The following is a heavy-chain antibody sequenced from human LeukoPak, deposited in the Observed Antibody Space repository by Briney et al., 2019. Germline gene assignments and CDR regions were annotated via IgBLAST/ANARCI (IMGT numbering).Heavy chain of an antibody. CDR2: ISYDGSNK. D-gene: IGHD6-6*01. J-gene: IGHJ4*02. V-gene: IGHV3-30-3*01. CDR3: ARDHGSSSSFDY. CDR1: GFTFSSYA. Sequence: QAGRSLRLSCAASGFTFSSYAMHWVRQAPGKGLEWVAVISYDGSNKYYADSVKGRFTISRDNSKNTLYLQMNSLRAEDTAVYYCARDHGSSSSFDYWGQGTLVTVSS.